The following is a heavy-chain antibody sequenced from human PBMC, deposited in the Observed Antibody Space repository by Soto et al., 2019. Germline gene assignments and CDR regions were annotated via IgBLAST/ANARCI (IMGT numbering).Heavy chain of an antibody. D-gene: IGHD3-3*01. V-gene: IGHV4-34*01. J-gene: IGHJ5*02. CDR1: GGSFSGYY. Sequence: QVQLQQWGAGLLKPSETLSLTCAVYGGSFSGYYWCWIRQPPGKGLEWIGEINHSGSTNYNPSLKRRVTISVDTSKNQFSLKLSSVTAADTAVYYCARGRFDFWSGFRFDPWGQGTLVTVSS. CDR3: ARGRFDFWSGFRFDP. CDR2: INHSGST.